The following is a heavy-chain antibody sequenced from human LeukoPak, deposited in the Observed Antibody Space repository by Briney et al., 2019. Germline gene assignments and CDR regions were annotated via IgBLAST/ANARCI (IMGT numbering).Heavy chain of an antibody. CDR2: IYYSGGT. D-gene: IGHD1-1*01. CDR3: ARGRYNWNDAPYYYYGMDV. J-gene: IGHJ6*02. CDR1: GGSISSYY. Sequence: SETLSLTCTASGGSISSYYWSWIRQPPGKGLEWIGYIYYSGGTNYNPSLKSRVTISVDTSKNQFSLKLSSVTAADTAVYYCARGRYNWNDAPYYYYGMDVWGQGTTVTVSS. V-gene: IGHV4-59*01.